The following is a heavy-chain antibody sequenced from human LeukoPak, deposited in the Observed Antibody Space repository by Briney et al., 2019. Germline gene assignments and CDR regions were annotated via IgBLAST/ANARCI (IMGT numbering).Heavy chain of an antibody. CDR2: IYYSGST. Sequence: SETLSLTCTVSGGSISSGDYYWSWIRQPPGKGLEWIGYIYYSGSTYYNPSLKSRVTISVDTSKNQFSLKLSSVTAADTAVYYCTVGGIVVVPAAQAFYYYYMDVWGKGTTVTVSS. D-gene: IGHD2-2*01. V-gene: IGHV4-30-4*08. CDR3: TVGGIVVVPAAQAFYYYYMDV. CDR1: GGSISSGDYY. J-gene: IGHJ6*03.